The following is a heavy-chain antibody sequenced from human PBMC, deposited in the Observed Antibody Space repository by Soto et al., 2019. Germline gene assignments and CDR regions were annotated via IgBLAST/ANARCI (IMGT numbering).Heavy chain of an antibody. Sequence: GSSVKVSFEASGYAFTSYDINWVRQATGQGLEWMGWMNPNSGNTGYAQKFQGRVTMTRNTSISTAYMELSSLRSEDTAVYYCARGRSSSWYPSWFDPWGQGTLVTVSS. CDR2: MNPNSGNT. V-gene: IGHV1-8*01. D-gene: IGHD6-13*01. J-gene: IGHJ5*02. CDR3: ARGRSSSWYPSWFDP. CDR1: GYAFTSYD.